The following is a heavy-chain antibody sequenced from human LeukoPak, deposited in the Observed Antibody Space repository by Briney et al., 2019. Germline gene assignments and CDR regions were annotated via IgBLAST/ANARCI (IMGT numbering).Heavy chain of an antibody. CDR1: GYTFTSYY. J-gene: IGHJ6*02. V-gene: IGHV1-46*01. Sequence: ASVKVSCKASGYTFTSYYMHWVRQAPGQGLEWMGIINPSGGSTSYAQKFQGRVTMTRDTSTSTVYIELSSLRSEDTAVYYCASPYPNYDSSGYPHDYGMDVWGQGTTVTVSS. CDR3: ASPYPNYDSSGYPHDYGMDV. D-gene: IGHD3-22*01. CDR2: INPSGGST.